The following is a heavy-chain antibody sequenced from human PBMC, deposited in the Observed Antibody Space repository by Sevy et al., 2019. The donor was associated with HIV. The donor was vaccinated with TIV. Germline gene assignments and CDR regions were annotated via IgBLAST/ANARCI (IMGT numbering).Heavy chain of an antibody. CDR1: GYSFTRYW. CDR3: ARLSSTSGLCYLDY. D-gene: IGHD2-2*01. Sequence: GESLKISCKGSGYSFTRYWIAWVRQMPGKGLEWMGIIYPDDSETRYSPSFQGQVTISADKSISTAYLQWSSLRASDSAMYYCARLSSTSGLCYLDYWGQGNLVTVSS. J-gene: IGHJ4*02. V-gene: IGHV5-51*01. CDR2: IYPDDSET.